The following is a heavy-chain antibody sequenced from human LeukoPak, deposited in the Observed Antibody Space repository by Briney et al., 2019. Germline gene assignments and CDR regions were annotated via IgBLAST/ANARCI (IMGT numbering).Heavy chain of an antibody. D-gene: IGHD3-10*01. CDR1: GFTFSSYE. J-gene: IGHJ4*02. Sequence: GGSLRLSCAASGFTFSSYEMNWVRQAPGKGLEYVSAISSNGGSTYYANSVKGRFTISRDNSKNTLYLQMGSLRTEDMAVYYCARVKESGAFDYWGQGTLVTVSS. CDR2: ISSNGGST. V-gene: IGHV3-64*01. CDR3: ARVKESGAFDY.